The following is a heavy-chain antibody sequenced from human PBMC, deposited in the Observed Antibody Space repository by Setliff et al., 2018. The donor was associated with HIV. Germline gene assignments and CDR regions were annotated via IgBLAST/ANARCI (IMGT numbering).Heavy chain of an antibody. CDR1: GGIISSDSFF. J-gene: IGHJ6*03. CDR3: ARHSPVTTEDYMDV. V-gene: IGHV4-61*09. CDR2: ISATGST. D-gene: IGHD4-17*01. Sequence: PSETLSLTCTVSGGIISSDSFFWSWIRQPAGKGLEWIGHISATGSTNYNPSLKSRVTLSVDTSKNQFFLRLTSVSAADTGLYFCARHSPVTTEDYMDVWGKGTTVTVSS.